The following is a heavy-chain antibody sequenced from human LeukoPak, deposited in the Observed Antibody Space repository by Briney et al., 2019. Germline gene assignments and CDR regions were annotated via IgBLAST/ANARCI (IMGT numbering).Heavy chain of an antibody. CDR2: IYYSGST. CDR3: ARGPPYYGSGRKPNWFDP. J-gene: IGHJ5*02. D-gene: IGHD3-10*01. V-gene: IGHV4-59*12. Sequence: SETLSLTCTVSGGSISSYYWSWIRQPPGKGLEWIGYIYYSGSTNYNPSLKSRVTISVDTSKNQFSLKLSSVTAADTAVYYCARGPPYYGSGRKPNWFDPWGQGTLVTVSS. CDR1: GGSISSYY.